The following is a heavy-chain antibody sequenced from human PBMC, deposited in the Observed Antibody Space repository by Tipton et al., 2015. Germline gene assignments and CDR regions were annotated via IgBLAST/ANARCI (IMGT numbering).Heavy chain of an antibody. CDR3: ARGGNNWFDP. CDR2: IYYNGNT. CDR1: GGSISHYY. D-gene: IGHD2-15*01. V-gene: IGHV4-59*01. Sequence: TLSLTCTVSGGSISHYYWSWIRQPPGKGLEWLGHIYYNGNTNYNPSLKSRVTMSVDTSKNQFSLKLTSVNAADTAVYYCARGGNNWFDPWGQGTLVTVSS. J-gene: IGHJ5*02.